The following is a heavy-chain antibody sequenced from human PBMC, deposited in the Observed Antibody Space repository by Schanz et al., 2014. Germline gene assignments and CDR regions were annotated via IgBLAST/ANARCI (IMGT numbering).Heavy chain of an antibody. D-gene: IGHD3-10*01. CDR3: AKKGGDYGSGSYQIIDD. J-gene: IGHJ4*02. CDR2: IGGSGSDT. Sequence: DVRLVESGGGLVQPGGSLRLSCEASGFTFSSFAMSWVRQAPGKGLEWVSYIGGSGSDTYYADSVRGRFTISRDNSKNMLYLQMNSLRADDTAVYYCAKKGGDYGSGSYQIIDDWGQGTLVTVSS. V-gene: IGHV3-23*04. CDR1: GFTFSSFA.